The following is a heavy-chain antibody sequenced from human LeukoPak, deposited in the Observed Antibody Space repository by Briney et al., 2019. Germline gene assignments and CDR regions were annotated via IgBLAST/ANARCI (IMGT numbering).Heavy chain of an antibody. CDR2: INGGGGST. Sequence: GGSLRLSCAASGFTFSSYAMSWVRQAPGKGLEWVSAINGGGGSTYYADSVKGRFTISRDNSKSTLYLQMNSLRAEDTAVYYGSKGGVVHAFNIWGQRTMVTVSS. CDR3: SKGGVVHAFNI. CDR1: GFTFSSYA. J-gene: IGHJ3*02. D-gene: IGHD2-15*01. V-gene: IGHV3-23*01.